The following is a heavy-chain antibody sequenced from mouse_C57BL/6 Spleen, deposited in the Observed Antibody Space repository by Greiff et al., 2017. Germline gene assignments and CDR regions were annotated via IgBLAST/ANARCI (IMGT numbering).Heavy chain of an antibody. CDR3: ARAGYYGSYDYFDY. J-gene: IGHJ2*01. V-gene: IGHV5-17*01. Sequence: EVQRVESGGGLVKPGGSLKLSCAASGFTFSDYGMHWVRQAPEKGLEWVAYISSGSSTIYYADTVKGRFTISRDNAKNTLFLRMASLRSEDTTMYYCARAGYYGSYDYFDYWGQGTTLTVSS. CDR1: GFTFSDYG. CDR2: ISSGSSTI. D-gene: IGHD2-1*01.